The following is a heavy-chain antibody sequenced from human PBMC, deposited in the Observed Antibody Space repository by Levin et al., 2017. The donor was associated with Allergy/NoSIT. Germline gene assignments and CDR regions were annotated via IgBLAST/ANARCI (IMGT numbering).Heavy chain of an antibody. CDR1: GFTFSSYA. D-gene: IGHD2-15*01. Sequence: ETLSLTCAASGFTFSSYAMSWVRHAPGKGLEWVSAISGSGGSTYYADSVKGRFTISRDNSKNTLYLQMNSLRAEDTAVYYCAKDLSGGNRHTDYWGQGTLVTVSS. CDR3: AKDLSGGNRHTDY. CDR2: ISGSGGST. J-gene: IGHJ4*02. V-gene: IGHV3-23*01.